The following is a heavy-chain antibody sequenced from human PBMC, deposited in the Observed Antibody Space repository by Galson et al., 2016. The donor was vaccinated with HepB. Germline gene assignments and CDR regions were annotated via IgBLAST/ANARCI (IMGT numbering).Heavy chain of an antibody. CDR1: GYSFTTYF. Sequence: SVKVSCKASGYSFTTYFLHWVRQAPGQGLEWMAMINLSADSATYAPKFQGRVTVTRDTSTSTAYMELTSLTSEDTAVYYCARALTPRTYYDSSGSYCLACWGQGSLVTVSS. CDR3: ARALTPRTYYDSSGSYCLAC. D-gene: IGHD3-22*01. J-gene: IGHJ4*02. CDR2: INLSADSA. V-gene: IGHV1-46*03.